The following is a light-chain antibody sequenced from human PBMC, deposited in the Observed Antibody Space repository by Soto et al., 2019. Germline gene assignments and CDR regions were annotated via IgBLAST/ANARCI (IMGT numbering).Light chain of an antibody. CDR1: QSISSW. CDR3: QLYNSYSRT. J-gene: IGKJ1*01. Sequence: DIQMTLSPSTLSASVGDRVTITCRARQSISSWLAWYQQKPGKAPKLLIYKTSSLQSGVPSRFSGSGSGTEFTLTISSLQPDDFATYYCQLYNSYSRTFGQGTKVEIK. CDR2: KTS. V-gene: IGKV1-5*03.